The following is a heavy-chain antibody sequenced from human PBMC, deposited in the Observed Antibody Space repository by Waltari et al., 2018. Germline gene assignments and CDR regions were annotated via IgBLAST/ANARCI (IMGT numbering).Heavy chain of an antibody. CDR3: ARDRAMVRGVYFNWFDP. CDR1: GGSISSYY. J-gene: IGHJ5*02. Sequence: QVQLQESGPGLVKPSETLSLTCTVSGGSISSYYWSWIRQPAGKGLEWIGRIYTMGGTNSNPSLKRRVTMSVDTSKNQFSLKLSSVTAADTAVYYCARDRAMVRGVYFNWFDPWGQGTLVTVSS. CDR2: IYTMGGT. V-gene: IGHV4-4*07. D-gene: IGHD3-10*01.